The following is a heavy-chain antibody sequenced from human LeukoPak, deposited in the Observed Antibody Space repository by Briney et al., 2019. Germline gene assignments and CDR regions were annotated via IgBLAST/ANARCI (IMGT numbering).Heavy chain of an antibody. Sequence: PGGSLRLSCAASGFTFSSFWMSWVRQAPGKGLEWVADIKEDGSEKYYVDSVKGRFTISRDNTNKSVYLQMSSLRAEDTAVYYCARSGAFDFWGQGTMVTVSS. J-gene: IGHJ3*01. CDR3: ARSGAFDF. CDR2: IKEDGSEK. CDR1: GFTFSSFW. D-gene: IGHD3-10*01. V-gene: IGHV3-7*01.